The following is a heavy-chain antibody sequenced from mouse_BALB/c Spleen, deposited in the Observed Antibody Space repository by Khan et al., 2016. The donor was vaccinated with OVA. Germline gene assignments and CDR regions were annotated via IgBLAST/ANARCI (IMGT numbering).Heavy chain of an antibody. D-gene: IGHD2-14*01. CDR1: GFSLSRYN. V-gene: IGHV2-6-4*01. CDR3: ARAYCRYDGYYAMDY. J-gene: IGHJ4*01. Sequence: VQLVESGPGLVAPSQSLSITCTVSGFSLSRYNIHWVRQPPGKGLEWLGMIWGGGGTDYNSTLKSRLNISKDNSKSQVFLKMNSLQTDDTAMYYCARAYCRYDGYYAMDYWGQGTSVTVSS. CDR2: IWGGGGT.